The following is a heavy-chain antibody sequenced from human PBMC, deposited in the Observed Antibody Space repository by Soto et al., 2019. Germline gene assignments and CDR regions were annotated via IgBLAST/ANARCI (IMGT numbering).Heavy chain of an antibody. CDR1: GFTFSTYS. J-gene: IGHJ2*01. Sequence: EVQLVESGGGLVRPGGSLRLSCAASGFTFSTYSMNWVRQAPGQGLEWVSYISSGSATIYYADSVKGRFTIFRDNAENSLYLQMNSLTDEDTAVYYCARESASYSSSSGSYWYFDLWGRGTVITVSS. CDR2: ISSGSATI. D-gene: IGHD6-6*01. V-gene: IGHV3-48*02. CDR3: ARESASYSSSSGSYWYFDL.